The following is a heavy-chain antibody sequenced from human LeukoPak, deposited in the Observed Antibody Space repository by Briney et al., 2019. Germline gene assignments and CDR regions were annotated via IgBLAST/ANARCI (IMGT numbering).Heavy chain of an antibody. J-gene: IGHJ4*02. V-gene: IGHV4-59*08. CDR3: ARLYGSGSYPFDH. Sequence: SETLSLTCNVSGDSISSYYWSWIRQPPGKGLEWIGYIYYSGSTDYNPSLKSRVAMSIDTSKNQFSLKLSSVTAADTAVYYCARLYGSGSYPFDHWGQGTLVTVSS. CDR1: GDSISSYY. D-gene: IGHD3-10*01. CDR2: IYYSGST.